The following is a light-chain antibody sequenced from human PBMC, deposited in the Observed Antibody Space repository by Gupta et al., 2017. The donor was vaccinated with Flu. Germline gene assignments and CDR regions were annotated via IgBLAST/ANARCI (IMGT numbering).Light chain of an antibody. CDR3: YVWDSYGDHTVV. J-gene: IGLJ2*01. CDR2: DAS. V-gene: IGLV3-21*02. CDR1: NSGSKT. Sequence: SYVLTQPPSVSVAPGQTATITCGGNNSGSKTAHWYQQKPGQAPVLVVYDASARPSGIPERFAGYTAWNTENPTTRRVEVGDEADEDGYVWDSYGDHTVVFGGGTKLTVL.